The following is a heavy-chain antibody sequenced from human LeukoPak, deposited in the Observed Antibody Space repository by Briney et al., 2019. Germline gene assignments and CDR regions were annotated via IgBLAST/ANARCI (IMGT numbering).Heavy chain of an antibody. Sequence: SQTLSLACAISGDSVSSNSAAWNWIRQSPSRGLEWLGRTYYRSKWFNDYAVSVKGRIIINPDTSKNQFSLQLNSVTPEDTAVYYCASNYYDSSGYYYTDYWGQGTLVTVSS. CDR1: GDSVSSNSAA. D-gene: IGHD3-22*01. CDR3: ASNYYDSSGYYYTDY. J-gene: IGHJ4*02. CDR2: TYYRSKWFN. V-gene: IGHV6-1*01.